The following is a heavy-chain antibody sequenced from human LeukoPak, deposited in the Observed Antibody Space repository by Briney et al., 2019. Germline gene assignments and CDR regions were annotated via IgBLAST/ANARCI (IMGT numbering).Heavy chain of an antibody. Sequence: GGSLRLSCAASGFTFSSYSMTWVRQAPGKGLEWVANIKQDGSEKYYVDSVKGRFTIFRDNAKNSLYLQMNSLRAEDTAVYYCARDRRSLFDYWGQGTLVTVSS. D-gene: IGHD5-24*01. CDR3: ARDRRSLFDY. J-gene: IGHJ4*02. V-gene: IGHV3-7*01. CDR1: GFTFSSYS. CDR2: IKQDGSEK.